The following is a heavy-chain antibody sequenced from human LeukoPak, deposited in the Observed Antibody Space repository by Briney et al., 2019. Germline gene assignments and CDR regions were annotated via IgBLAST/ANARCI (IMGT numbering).Heavy chain of an antibody. Sequence: SQTLSLTCTVSGGSISSGSYYWGWIRQPAGKGLEWIGRIYTSGSTNYNPSLKSRITISVDTSKNQFSLKLSSVTAADTAVYYCATILELNYWGQGTLVTVSS. J-gene: IGHJ4*02. V-gene: IGHV4-61*02. CDR3: ATILELNY. CDR1: GGSISSGSYY. CDR2: IYTSGST. D-gene: IGHD3-3*01.